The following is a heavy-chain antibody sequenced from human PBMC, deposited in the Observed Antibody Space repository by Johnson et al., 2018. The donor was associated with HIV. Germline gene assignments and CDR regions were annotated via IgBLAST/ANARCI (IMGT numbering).Heavy chain of an antibody. J-gene: IGHJ3*02. CDR1: GFTFSSCA. CDR2: IKRKTDGGTT. D-gene: IGHD6-19*01. Sequence: VQLVESGGDLVQPGGSLRLSCVASGFTFSSCAMSWVRQAPGKGLEWVGRIKRKTDGGTTDYAAPVKGRFTISRDDSNNMLYLQMNSLRAEDSAVYYCAKLAIDYSGAWYGLTFDIWGQGTMVTVSS. V-gene: IGHV3-15*01. CDR3: AKLAIDYSGAWYGLTFDI.